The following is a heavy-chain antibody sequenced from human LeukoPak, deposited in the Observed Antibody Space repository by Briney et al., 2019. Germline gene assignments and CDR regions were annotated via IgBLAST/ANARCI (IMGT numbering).Heavy chain of an antibody. CDR3: ARVLNFYYALDY. Sequence: TLSLTCAVYGGSFSGYYWSWIRQPPGKGLEWIGEINHSGSTNYNPSLKSRVTISVDTSKNQFSLKLSSVTAADTAVYYCARVLNFYYALDYWGQGTLVTVSS. CDR1: GGSFSGYY. J-gene: IGHJ4*02. CDR2: INHSGST. D-gene: IGHD2/OR15-2a*01. V-gene: IGHV4-34*01.